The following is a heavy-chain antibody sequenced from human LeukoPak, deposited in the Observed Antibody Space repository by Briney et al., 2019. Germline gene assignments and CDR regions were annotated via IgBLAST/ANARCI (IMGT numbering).Heavy chain of an antibody. D-gene: IGHD4-17*01. J-gene: IGHJ4*02. V-gene: IGHV3-7*03. Sequence: GGSLRLSCAASGFTFNNYWMTWVRQAPGKGQEWVANIKQDESEKYYVDSVKGRFTISRDNAKNSLYLQMNSLRAEDTAVYYCAREGGGDYGDYLRYWGQGTLVTVSS. CDR1: GFTFNNYW. CDR3: AREGGGDYGDYLRY. CDR2: IKQDESEK.